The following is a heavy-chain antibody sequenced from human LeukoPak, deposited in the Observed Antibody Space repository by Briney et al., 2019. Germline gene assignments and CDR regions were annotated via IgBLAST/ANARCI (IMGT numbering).Heavy chain of an antibody. CDR3: ARSPLYGDKNLIDY. V-gene: IGHV4-61*02. Sequence: SETLSLTCTVSGGSISSGSYYWSWIRQPAGKGLEWIGRIYTSGSTNYNPSLKSRVTMSVDTSKNQFSLKLSSVTAADTAVYYCARSPLYGDKNLIDYWGQGTLVTVSS. J-gene: IGHJ4*02. D-gene: IGHD4-17*01. CDR1: GGSISSGSYY. CDR2: IYTSGST.